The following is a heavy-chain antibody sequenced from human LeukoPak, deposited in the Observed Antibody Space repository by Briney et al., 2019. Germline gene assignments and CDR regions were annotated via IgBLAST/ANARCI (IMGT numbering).Heavy chain of an antibody. CDR2: IYYSGST. J-gene: IGHJ5*02. V-gene: IGHV4-59*01. CDR1: GGSISSYY. D-gene: IGHD5-18*01. Sequence: SETLSLTCTVSGGSISSYYWSWIRQPPGKGLEWIGYIYYSGSTNYNPSLKSRVTISVDTSKNQFSLKLSSVTAADTAVYYCARDPIRGYSYGSWGQGTLVTVSS. CDR3: ARDPIRGYSYGS.